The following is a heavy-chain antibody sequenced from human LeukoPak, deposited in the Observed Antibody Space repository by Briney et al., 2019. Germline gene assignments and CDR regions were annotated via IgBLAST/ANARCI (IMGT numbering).Heavy chain of an antibody. D-gene: IGHD1-26*01. V-gene: IGHV1-18*04. J-gene: IGHJ4*02. CDR1: GYIFTGYY. Sequence: ASVKVSCKASGYIFTGYYMHWVRQAPGQGLEWMGWISGSNGNTNYAQKLQGRVTMTTDTSTGTAYMELRSLRSDDTAVYYCARSGRGTYYYFDYWGQGTLVTVSS. CDR3: ARSGRGTYYYFDY. CDR2: ISGSNGNT.